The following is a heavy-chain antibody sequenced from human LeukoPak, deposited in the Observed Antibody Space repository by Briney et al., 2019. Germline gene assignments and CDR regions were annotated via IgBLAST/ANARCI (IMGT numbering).Heavy chain of an antibody. CDR2: ISDDGSNK. CDR3: AKDETTVTTGFDP. CDR1: GFTFSSYA. V-gene: IGHV3-30*04. J-gene: IGHJ5*02. D-gene: IGHD4-17*01. Sequence: PGRSLRLSCSASGFTFSSYAMHWVRQAPGKGLEWVAVISDDGSNKYYADSVKGRFTISRDNSKNTLYLQMNSLRAEDTAVYYCAKDETTVTTGFDPWGQGTLVTVSS.